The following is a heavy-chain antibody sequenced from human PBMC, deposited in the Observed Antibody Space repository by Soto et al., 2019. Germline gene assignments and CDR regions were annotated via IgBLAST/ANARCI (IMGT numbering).Heavy chain of an antibody. J-gene: IGHJ4*02. CDR1: GGSISSSSYY. Sequence: LTCTVSGGSISSSSYYWGWIRQPPGKGLEWIGSIHYSGNTDYNPSLKSRVTISVDTSKNQFSLKLRSVTAADTAVYYCARHGGRSSWSDYWGQGTLVTVSS. D-gene: IGHD6-13*01. V-gene: IGHV4-39*01. CDR3: ARHGGRSSWSDY. CDR2: IHYSGNT.